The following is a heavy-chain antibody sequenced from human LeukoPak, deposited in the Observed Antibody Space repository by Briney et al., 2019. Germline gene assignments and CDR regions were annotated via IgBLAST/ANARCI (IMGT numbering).Heavy chain of an antibody. D-gene: IGHD2-15*01. V-gene: IGHV3-33*01. Sequence: GRSLRLSCAASGFTFSSYGMHWVRQAPGKGLEWVAVIWYDGSNKYYADSVKGRFTISRDNSKNTLYLQMNSLRAKDTAVYYCARDISDISAAAGLFDYWGQGTLVTVSS. J-gene: IGHJ4*02. CDR1: GFTFSSYG. CDR2: IWYDGSNK. CDR3: ARDISDISAAAGLFDY.